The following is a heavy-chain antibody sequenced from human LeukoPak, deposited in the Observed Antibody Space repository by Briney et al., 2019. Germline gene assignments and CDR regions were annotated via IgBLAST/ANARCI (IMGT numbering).Heavy chain of an antibody. CDR2: IYYSGST. Sequence: SETLSLTCTVSSGSISSYYWSWIRQPPGKELEWIGYIYYSGSTNYNPSLKSRVTISVDTSKNQFSLKLSSVTAADTAVYYCARVIVLMVYATNWFDPWGQGTLVTVSS. CDR1: SGSISSYY. V-gene: IGHV4-59*08. CDR3: ARVIVLMVYATNWFDP. D-gene: IGHD2-8*01. J-gene: IGHJ5*02.